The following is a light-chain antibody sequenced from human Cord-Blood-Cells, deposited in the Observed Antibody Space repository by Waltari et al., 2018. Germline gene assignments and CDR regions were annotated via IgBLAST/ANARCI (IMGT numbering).Light chain of an antibody. CDR2: DVS. CDR1: GSYVCGYNR. V-gene: IGLV2-11*01. Sequence: HSALTQPRPVSGSPGQTVPLPRTRTGSYVCGYNRVSWYQQHPGKAPKLRIYDVSNRPSGVPDRFSGSKSSNTASLTISGLQAEDEADYYCCSYAGSYTWVFGGGTKLTVL. CDR3: CSYAGSYTWV. J-gene: IGLJ3*02.